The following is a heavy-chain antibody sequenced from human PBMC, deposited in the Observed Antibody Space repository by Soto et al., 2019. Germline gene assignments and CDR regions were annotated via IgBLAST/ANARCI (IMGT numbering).Heavy chain of an antibody. D-gene: IGHD2-2*03. J-gene: IGHJ4*02. CDR2: IHYNGNT. CDR1: GTSFGTYY. CDR3: AREGNLGRWIQPLDS. Sequence: PSETLSLTCAVSGTSFGTYYWSWIRQPPGKGLEWIGNIHYNGNTKYSPSLKSRVTMSVDTSKNHFSLKLISVTTADTAVYFCAREGNLGRWIQPLDSWGQGTLVTVSS. V-gene: IGHV4-59*01.